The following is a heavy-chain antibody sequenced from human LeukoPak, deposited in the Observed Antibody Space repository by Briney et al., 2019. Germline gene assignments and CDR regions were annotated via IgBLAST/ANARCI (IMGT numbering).Heavy chain of an antibody. CDR2: IYTSGST. J-gene: IGHJ4*02. D-gene: IGHD6-19*01. CDR3: ARGGVAGTDY. Sequence: SETLSLTCTVSGGSMNNYYWSWIRQPAGKGLEWIGRIYTSGSTNYNPSLKSRVTMSVDTSKNQFSLKLSSVTAADTAVYYCARGGVAGTDYWGQGTLVTVSS. V-gene: IGHV4-4*07. CDR1: GGSMNNYY.